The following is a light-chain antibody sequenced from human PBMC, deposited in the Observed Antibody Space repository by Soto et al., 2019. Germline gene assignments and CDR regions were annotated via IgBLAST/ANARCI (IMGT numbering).Light chain of an antibody. J-gene: IGKJ2*01. CDR3: QQSYT. Sequence: EVVMTQSQATLYVSPGERVTLSCRASQAVGYNLAWYQHKPGQAHRLLIYGASTRVTGIPTRFSGSGSGTEFTLTISSLQSEDFEIYYCQQSYTFGQGTKLEIK. CDR1: QAVGYN. V-gene: IGKV3-15*01. CDR2: GAS.